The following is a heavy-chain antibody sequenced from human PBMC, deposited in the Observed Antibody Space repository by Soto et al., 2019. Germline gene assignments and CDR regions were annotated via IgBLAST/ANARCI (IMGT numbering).Heavy chain of an antibody. CDR2: IYYSGST. CDR1: GFSISSYY. CDR3: ARGLWFGELLAPFDP. J-gene: IGHJ5*02. Sequence: SETLSLTCTFSGFSISSYYWSWIRQTPGKGLEWIGYIYYSGSTNYNPSLKSRVTISVDTSKNQFSLKLSSVTAADTAVYYCARGLWFGELLAPFDPWGQGTMVNAPQ. V-gene: IGHV4-59*01. D-gene: IGHD3-10*01.